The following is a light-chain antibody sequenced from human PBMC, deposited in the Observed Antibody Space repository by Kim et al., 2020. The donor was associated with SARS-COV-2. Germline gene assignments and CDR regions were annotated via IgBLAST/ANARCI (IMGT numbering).Light chain of an antibody. V-gene: IGKV3-15*01. CDR3: QQYNNSPRT. CDR2: GAA. Sequence: VPPGRAAPHSCGTRPVISSNLAWYQQKLGQAPRLLIYGAAARATGVPARFSGSGSGTEFTLTISSLQSEDFAVYYCQQYNNSPRTFGQGTKVEIK. J-gene: IGKJ1*01. CDR1: PVISSN.